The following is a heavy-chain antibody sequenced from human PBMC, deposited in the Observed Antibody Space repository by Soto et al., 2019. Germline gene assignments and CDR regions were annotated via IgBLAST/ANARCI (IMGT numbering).Heavy chain of an antibody. D-gene: IGHD3-16*01. J-gene: IGHJ4*02. CDR3: AGESLGAKGADH. V-gene: IGHV1-69*17. CDR2: IIPIIGVT. Sequence: QVQLVQSGAEVKRPGSSVKVSCESSGDTFNSYVISWVRQAPGQGLEWMGGIIPIIGVTHYAQKFQGRVTISALSSTGTAYMELTNLGGEDTALYYCAGESLGAKGADHWGQGPLVTVSA. CDR1: GDTFNSYV.